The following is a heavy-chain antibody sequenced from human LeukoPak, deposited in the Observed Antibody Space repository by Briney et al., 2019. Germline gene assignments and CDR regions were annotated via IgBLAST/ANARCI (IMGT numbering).Heavy chain of an antibody. V-gene: IGHV3-11*01. CDR3: ARTYGYYYYFLDV. CDR2: NSGDGETI. D-gene: IGHD3-10*01. J-gene: IGHJ6*03. CDR1: GFTFSDHH. Sequence: PGGSLRLSCAASGFTFSDHHMTWIRQAPGQGLECISYNSGDGETIYFTDSVKGRFSVSRDNAKSSLYLQMDRLRDDDTDVYYCARTYGYYYYFLDVWGKGSTVIVS.